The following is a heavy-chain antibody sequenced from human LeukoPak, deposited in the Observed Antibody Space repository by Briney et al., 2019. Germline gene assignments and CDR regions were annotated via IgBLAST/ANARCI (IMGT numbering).Heavy chain of an antibody. CDR2: IIPIVGTT. Sequence: SVKVSCKASGGTFSSYAFSWVRQAPGQGLEWMGGIIPIVGTTNYAQMFQGRVTITADESTSTAYMELSSLRSEDTAVYYCAREIADCSGGSCHSSSFDYWGQGTLVTVSS. V-gene: IGHV1-69*13. J-gene: IGHJ4*02. CDR3: AREIADCSGGSCHSSSFDY. D-gene: IGHD2-15*01. CDR1: GGTFSSYA.